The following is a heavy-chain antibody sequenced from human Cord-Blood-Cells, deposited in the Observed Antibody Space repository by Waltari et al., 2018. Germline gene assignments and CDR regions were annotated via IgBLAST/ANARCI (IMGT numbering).Heavy chain of an antibody. CDR1: GGSISSYY. J-gene: IGHJ6*02. CDR2: IYTSGST. D-gene: IGHD3-10*01. Sequence: QVQLQESGPGLVKPSETLSLTCTVSGGSISSYYWSWIRQPAGTGLECIGRIYTSGSTNYNPSLKSRVTMSVDTSKNQFSLKLSSVTAADTAVYYCARDKAARDYYYGSGSYYYYYGMDVWGQGTTVTVSS. CDR3: ARDKAARDYYYGSGSYYYYYGMDV. V-gene: IGHV4-4*07.